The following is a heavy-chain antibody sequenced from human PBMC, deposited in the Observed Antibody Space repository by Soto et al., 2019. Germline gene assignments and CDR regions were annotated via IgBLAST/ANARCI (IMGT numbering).Heavy chain of an antibody. J-gene: IGHJ6*02. D-gene: IGHD2-2*02. Sequence: SGGSLRLSCVGSGFTFSTYSINWVRQAPGKGLEWVSSISSRSDIYYADSVKGRFTISRDNAKNSVSLQMNSLRAEDTAVYYCAREYTAWPLAYGLDVWGQGTTVTVSS. CDR3: AREYTAWPLAYGLDV. V-gene: IGHV3-21*01. CDR2: ISSRSDI. CDR1: GFTFSTYS.